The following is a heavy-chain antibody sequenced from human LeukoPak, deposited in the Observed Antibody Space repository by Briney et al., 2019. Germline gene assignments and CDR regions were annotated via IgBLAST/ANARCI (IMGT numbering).Heavy chain of an antibody. CDR1: GFTFSTYG. CDR3: AKEKAYMTTPHVYYYYGMDV. V-gene: IGHV3-30*18. Sequence: PGRSLRFSCAASGFTFSTYGIHWVRQAPGKGLEWVAVISYDGSNKYYADSVKGRFTISRDNSKNTLYLQMNSLRAEDTAVYYCAKEKAYMTTPHVYYYYGMDVWGKGTTVTVSS. J-gene: IGHJ6*04. CDR2: ISYDGSNK. D-gene: IGHD4-11*01.